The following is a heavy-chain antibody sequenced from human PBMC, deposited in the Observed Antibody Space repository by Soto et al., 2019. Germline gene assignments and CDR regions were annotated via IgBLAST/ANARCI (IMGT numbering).Heavy chain of an antibody. Sequence: SETLSLTCAVYGGSFSGYYWSWIRQPPGKGLEWIGEINHSGSTNYNPSLKSRVTISVDTSKNQFSLKLRSVTAADTAVYYCARGGEDIVVVPAALSYNWFDPWGQGTLVTVSS. D-gene: IGHD2-2*01. CDR3: ARGGEDIVVVPAALSYNWFDP. J-gene: IGHJ5*02. V-gene: IGHV4-34*01. CDR2: INHSGST. CDR1: GGSFSGYY.